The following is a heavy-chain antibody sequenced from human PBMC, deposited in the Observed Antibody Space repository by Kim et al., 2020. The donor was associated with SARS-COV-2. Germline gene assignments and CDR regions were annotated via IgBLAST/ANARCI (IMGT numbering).Heavy chain of an antibody. J-gene: IGHJ4*02. CDR2: IWYDGINK. CDR1: GFTFSSYG. D-gene: IGHD4-17*01. CDR3: ARDNYGGSFDY. V-gene: IGHV3-33*01. Sequence: GGYLRLSCAASGFTFSSYGMHWVRQAPGKGLEWVAVIWYDGINKYYADSVKGRFTISRDNSKNTLYLQMNSLRAEDTAVYYCARDNYGGSFDYWGQGTLVTVSS.